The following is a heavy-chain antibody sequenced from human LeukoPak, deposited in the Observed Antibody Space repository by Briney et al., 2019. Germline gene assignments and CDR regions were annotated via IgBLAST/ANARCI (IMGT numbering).Heavy chain of an antibody. D-gene: IGHD2-2*02. CDR2: IYYTGKT. CDR3: AALYTPICIYHWYFDL. CDR1: GGSFSGYY. J-gene: IGHJ2*01. V-gene: IGHV4-39*01. Sequence: PSETLSLTCAVYGGSFSGYYWGWLRQPPGKGLEGIGSIYYTGKTYYNPSLKSRATMSVDTSKNHFSLTLSSVTAADTAVYYCAALYTPICIYHWYFDLWGRGTLLTVSS.